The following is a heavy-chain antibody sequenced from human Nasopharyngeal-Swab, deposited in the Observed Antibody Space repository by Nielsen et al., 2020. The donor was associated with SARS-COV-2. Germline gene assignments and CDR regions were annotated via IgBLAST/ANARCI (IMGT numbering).Heavy chain of an antibody. CDR3: ARPGGQQLANDYYYGIDV. D-gene: IGHD6-13*01. Sequence: SVKVSCKASGGTSSSYAISWVRQAPGQGLEWMGGIIPIFGTANYAQKFQGRVTITADESTSTAYMELSSLRSEDTAVYYCARPGGQQLANDYYYGIDVWGQGTTVTVSS. CDR2: IIPIFGTA. CDR1: GGTSSSYA. J-gene: IGHJ6*02. V-gene: IGHV1-69*13.